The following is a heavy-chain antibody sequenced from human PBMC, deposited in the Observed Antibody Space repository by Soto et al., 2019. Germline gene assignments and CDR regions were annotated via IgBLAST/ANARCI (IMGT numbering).Heavy chain of an antibody. CDR1: GGSISSGGYY. CDR2: IYYSGST. Sequence: SETLSLTCTVPGGSISSGGYYWSWIRQHPGKGLEWIGYIYYSGSTYYNPSLKSRVTISVDTSKNQFSLKLSSVTAADTAVYYCASSCSSTSCYGNNWFDPWGQGTLVTVS. D-gene: IGHD2-2*01. V-gene: IGHV4-31*03. J-gene: IGHJ5*02. CDR3: ASSCSSTSCYGNNWFDP.